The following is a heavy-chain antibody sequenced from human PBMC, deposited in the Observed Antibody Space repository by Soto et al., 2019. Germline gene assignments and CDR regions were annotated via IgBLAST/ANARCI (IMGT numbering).Heavy chain of an antibody. J-gene: IGHJ4*02. D-gene: IGHD3-22*01. CDR2: IYYSGST. V-gene: IGHV4-39*01. CDR1: GGSISSSSYY. Sequence: KPSETLSLTCTVSGGSISSSSYYWGWIRQPPGKGLEWIGSIYYSGSTYYNPSLKSRVTISVDTSKNQFSLKLSSVTAADTAVYYCARWRYYDSSGYYYFYFDYWGQGTLVTVSS. CDR3: ARWRYYDSSGYYYFYFDY.